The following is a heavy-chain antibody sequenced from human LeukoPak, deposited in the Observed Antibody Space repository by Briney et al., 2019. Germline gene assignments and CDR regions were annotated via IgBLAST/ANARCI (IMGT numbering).Heavy chain of an antibody. D-gene: IGHD3-22*01. V-gene: IGHV5-51*01. CDR1: GYRFTSYW. Sequence: KPGESLKISCKGSGYRFTSYWIGWVRQMPGKGLEWMGIIYPGDSDTRYSPSFQGQVTISADKSISTAYLQWSSLKASDTAMYYCARSLEGDSSGYYGYAFDIWGQGTMVTVSS. CDR3: ARSLEGDSSGYYGYAFDI. J-gene: IGHJ3*02. CDR2: IYPGDSDT.